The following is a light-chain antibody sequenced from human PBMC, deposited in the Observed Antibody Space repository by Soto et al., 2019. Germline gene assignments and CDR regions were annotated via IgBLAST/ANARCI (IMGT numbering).Light chain of an antibody. CDR2: GAS. V-gene: IGKV3-20*01. CDR3: KRYGSSSYT. CDR1: QSVSSTY. Sequence: EIVLTQSPGTLSLSPGERATLSCRASQSVSSTYLAWYQQNPGQAPRLLIYGASSRATGIPDRFSGSGSGTASPLTISRVEPEDFAVYFCKRYGSSSYTFGQGTKLEFK. J-gene: IGKJ2*01.